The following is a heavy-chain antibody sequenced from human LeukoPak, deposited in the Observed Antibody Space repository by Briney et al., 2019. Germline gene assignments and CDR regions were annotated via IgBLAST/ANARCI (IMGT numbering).Heavy chain of an antibody. V-gene: IGHV3-23*01. Sequence: GGSLRLSCVASGFTFSSYAMSWVRQAPGKGLEWVSGISGSGGGTYYADSVKGRFTISRDNSKNTLYLKMNSLRAEDTAVYYCAKDRSSGWYDYWGQGTLVTVSS. CDR1: GFTFSSYA. D-gene: IGHD6-19*01. J-gene: IGHJ4*02. CDR3: AKDRSSGWYDY. CDR2: ISGSGGGT.